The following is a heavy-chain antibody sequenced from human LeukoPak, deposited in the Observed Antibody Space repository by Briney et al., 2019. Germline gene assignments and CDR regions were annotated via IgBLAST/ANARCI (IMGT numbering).Heavy chain of an antibody. CDR3: AKGSDYGDYIFDY. V-gene: IGHV3-9*01. D-gene: IGHD4-17*01. J-gene: IGHJ4*02. CDR2: ISWNSGSI. Sequence: SGRSLRLSCAASGFTFGDYAMHWVRQAPGKGLEWVSGISWNSGSIGYADSVKGRFTISRDNAKNSLYLQMNSLRAEDTALYYCAKGSDYGDYIFDYWGQGTLVTVSS. CDR1: GFTFGDYA.